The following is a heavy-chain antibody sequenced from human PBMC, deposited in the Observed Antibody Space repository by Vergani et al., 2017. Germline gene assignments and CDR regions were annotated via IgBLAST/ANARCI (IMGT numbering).Heavy chain of an antibody. CDR1: GFTFRSYA. J-gene: IGHJ3*02. CDR3: AKDQVVVVPAAPWDDAFDI. D-gene: IGHD2-2*01. V-gene: IGHV3-23*01. CDR2: SSGSGGST. Sequence: EVPLLESGGGLVQPGGSLRLSCAASGFTFRSYAMSCVRQAPGKGLEWVSASSGSGGSTYYADYVKGRFTISRDNSKNTLYLQMNSLRAEDTAVYYCAKDQVVVVPAAPWDDAFDIWGQGTMVTVSS.